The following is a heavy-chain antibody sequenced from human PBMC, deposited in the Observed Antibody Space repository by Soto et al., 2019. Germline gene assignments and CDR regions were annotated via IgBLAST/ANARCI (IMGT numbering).Heavy chain of an antibody. D-gene: IGHD3-22*01. Sequence: VGSLRLSCAASGFTVSSNYMSWVRQAPGKGLEWVSVIYSGGSTYYADSVKGRFTISRDNSKNTLYLQMNSLRAEDTAVYYCARSYYDSSGYYYTLNYYYYYGMDVWGQGTTVTVSS. CDR1: GFTVSSNY. CDR2: IYSGGST. CDR3: ARSYYDSSGYYYTLNYYYYYGMDV. V-gene: IGHV3-66*01. J-gene: IGHJ6*02.